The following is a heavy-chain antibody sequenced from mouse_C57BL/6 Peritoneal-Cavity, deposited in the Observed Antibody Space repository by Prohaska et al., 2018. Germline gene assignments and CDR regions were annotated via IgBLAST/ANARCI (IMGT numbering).Heavy chain of an antibody. CDR1: GIDFNRYW. CDR2: INPDSSTI. CDR3: ARWGFLYAMDY. Sequence: VQLLQSGGGLVQPGGALKLPCAASGIDFNRYWISWVRRAPGKGLEWIGEINPDSSTINYAPSLKDKFIISRDNAKNTLYLQMSKVRSEYTALYYCARWGFLYAMDYNGQGTAVTLSS. J-gene: IGHJ4*01. V-gene: IGHV4-1*01.